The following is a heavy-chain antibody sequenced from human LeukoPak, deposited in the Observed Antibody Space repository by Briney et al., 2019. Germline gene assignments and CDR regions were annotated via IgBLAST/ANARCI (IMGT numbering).Heavy chain of an antibody. V-gene: IGHV3-30-3*01. D-gene: IGHD2-2*01. CDR1: GFTFSIYA. CDR2: ISYDGSNK. J-gene: IGHJ4*02. CDR3: ASSRRVVPAAPFDY. Sequence: GGSLRLSCAASGFTFSIYAVHWVRQAPGKGLEWVAVISYDGSNKYYADSVKGRFTISRDNSKNTLYLQMNSLRAEDTAVYYCASSRRVVPAAPFDYWGQGTLVTVSS.